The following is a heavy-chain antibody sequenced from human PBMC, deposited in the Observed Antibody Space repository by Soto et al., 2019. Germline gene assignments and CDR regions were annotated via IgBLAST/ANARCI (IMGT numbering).Heavy chain of an antibody. CDR3: TTGRYSSSWYFTWNYYGMDV. V-gene: IGHV3-15*07. CDR2: IKSKTDGGTT. J-gene: IGHJ6*02. Sequence: GGSLRLSCAASGFTFNSYAMNWVRQAPGKGLEWVGRIKSKTDGGTTDYAAPVKGRFTISRDDSKNTLYLQMNSLKTEDTAVYYCTTGRYSSSWYFTWNYYGMDVWGQGTTVTVSS. CDR1: GFTFNSYA. D-gene: IGHD6-13*01.